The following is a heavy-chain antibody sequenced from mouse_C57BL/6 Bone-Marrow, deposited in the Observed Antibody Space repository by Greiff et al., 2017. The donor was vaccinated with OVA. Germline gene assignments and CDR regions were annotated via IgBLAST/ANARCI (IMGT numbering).Heavy chain of an antibody. CDR2: ISDGGSYT. CDR3: ASDEAYYSFYYAMDY. D-gene: IGHD2-12*01. CDR1: GFTFSSYA. J-gene: IGHJ4*01. Sequence: EVQGVESGGGLVKPGGSLKLSCAASGFTFSSYAMSWVRQTPEKRLEWVATISDGGSYTYYPDNVKGRFTISRDNAKNNLYLQMSHLKSEDTAMYYCASDEAYYSFYYAMDYWGQGTSVTVSS. V-gene: IGHV5-4*01.